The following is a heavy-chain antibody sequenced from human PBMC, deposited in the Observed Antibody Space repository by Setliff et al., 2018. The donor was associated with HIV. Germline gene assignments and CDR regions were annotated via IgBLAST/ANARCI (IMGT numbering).Heavy chain of an antibody. CDR3: AREYDVLTGYYISAFDI. Sequence: ASVKVSCKASGYTFTGYFIHWVRQAPGQGLEWMGRINPNTGDTNYAQKFQDRVTMTRNTSINTAYMELSRLRSDDTAVYYCAREYDVLTGYYISAFDIWGQGTMVTVSS. CDR2: INPNTGDT. J-gene: IGHJ3*02. D-gene: IGHD3-9*01. CDR1: GYTFTGYF. V-gene: IGHV1-2*06.